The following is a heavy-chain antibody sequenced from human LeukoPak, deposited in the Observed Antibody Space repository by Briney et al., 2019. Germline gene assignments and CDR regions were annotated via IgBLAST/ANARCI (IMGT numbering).Heavy chain of an antibody. V-gene: IGHV3-74*01. CDR1: GFALSNSW. CDR3: ARSDNGLDI. D-gene: IGHD2-8*01. CDR2: ISNDGSSL. J-gene: IGHJ3*02. Sequence: GGSLRLSCAASGFALSNSWMHWVRQTPGKGLVWVSRISNDGSSLIYADSVKGRFTISRDNAKNTLYLQMNSLRAEDTAVYYCARSDNGLDIWGQGTMVTVSS.